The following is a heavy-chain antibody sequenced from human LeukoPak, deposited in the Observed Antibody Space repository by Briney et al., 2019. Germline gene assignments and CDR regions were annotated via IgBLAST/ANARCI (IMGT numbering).Heavy chain of an antibody. CDR1: GFPFSTYD. V-gene: IGHV3-30*18. CDR3: AKGLGTGSVLARPLHY. Sequence: GGSLRLFCAASGFPFSTYDMHWVRQAPDKGLQWVAVISSDGYRTDYPDSVRGRFTISRDNFKNTVDLQMTSVTAEDTAMYFCAKGLGTGSVLARPLHYWGQGTLVTVSS. D-gene: IGHD3-10*01. CDR2: ISSDGYRT. J-gene: IGHJ4*02.